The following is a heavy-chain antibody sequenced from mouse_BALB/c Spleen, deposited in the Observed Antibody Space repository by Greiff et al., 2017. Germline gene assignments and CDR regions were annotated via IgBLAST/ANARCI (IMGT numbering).Heavy chain of an antibody. CDR1: GYAFSSSW. V-gene: IGHV1-82*01. CDR3: AREGKTGTAWFAY. Sequence: VQLQESGPELVKPGASVKISCKASGYAFSSSWMNWVKQRPGQGLEWIGRIYPGDGDTNYNGKFKGKATLTADKSSSTAYMQLSSLTSVDSAVYFCAREGKTGTAWFAYWGQGTLVTVSA. CDR2: IYPGDGDT. J-gene: IGHJ3*01. D-gene: IGHD4-1*01.